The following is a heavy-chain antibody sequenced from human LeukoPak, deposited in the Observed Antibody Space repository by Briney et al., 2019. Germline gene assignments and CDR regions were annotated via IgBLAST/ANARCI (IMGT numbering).Heavy chain of an antibody. V-gene: IGHV4-61*02. J-gene: IGHJ4*02. D-gene: IGHD1-7*01. Sequence: SQTLSLTCTVSGGSISSGSYYWSWIRQPAGKGLEWIGRIYTSGSTNYNPSLKSRVTKSVDTSKNQFSLKLSSVTAADTAVYYCARGVGLELHYWGQGTLVTVSS. CDR2: IYTSGST. CDR1: GGSISSGSYY. CDR3: ARGVGLELHY.